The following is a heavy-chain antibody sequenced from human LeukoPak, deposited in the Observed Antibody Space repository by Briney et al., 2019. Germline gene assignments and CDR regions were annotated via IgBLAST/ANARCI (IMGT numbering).Heavy chain of an antibody. D-gene: IGHD3-22*01. CDR3: AREGWDYSDTSGSLYFDY. V-gene: IGHV1-69*04. J-gene: IGHJ4*02. CDR1: GGTFSSYA. CDR2: IIPILGIA. Sequence: GASVKVSCKASGGTFSSYAISWVRQAPGQGLEWMGRIIPILGIANYAQKFQGRVTINADKSTSTAYLELSSLRSEDTAVYYCAREGWDYSDTSGSLYFDYWGQGTLVTVSS.